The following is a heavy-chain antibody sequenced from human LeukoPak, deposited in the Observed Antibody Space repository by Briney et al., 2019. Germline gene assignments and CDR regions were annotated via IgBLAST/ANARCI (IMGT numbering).Heavy chain of an antibody. CDR3: VRDAFDI. J-gene: IGHJ3*02. CDR2: IYHSGST. CDR1: GYSISSGYY. Sequence: SETLSLTCTVSGYSISSGYYWGWIRQPPGKGLEWIGSIYHSGSTYYNPSLKSRVTISVDTSKNQFSLKLSSVTAVDTAVYYCVRDAFDIWGQGTMVTVSS. V-gene: IGHV4-38-2*02.